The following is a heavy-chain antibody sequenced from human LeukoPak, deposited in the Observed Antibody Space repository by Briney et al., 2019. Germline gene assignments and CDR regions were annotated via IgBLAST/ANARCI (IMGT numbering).Heavy chain of an antibody. CDR3: AGLPPAAMWFDP. J-gene: IGHJ5*02. Sequence: SETLSLTCTVSGGSISSYYWSWIRQPPGKGLEWIGYINYSGSTNYNPSPKSRVTMSVDTSKNQFSLKLSSVTAADTAVYYCAGLPPAAMWFDPWGQGTLVTVSS. D-gene: IGHD2-2*01. CDR2: INYSGST. V-gene: IGHV4-59*01. CDR1: GGSISSYY.